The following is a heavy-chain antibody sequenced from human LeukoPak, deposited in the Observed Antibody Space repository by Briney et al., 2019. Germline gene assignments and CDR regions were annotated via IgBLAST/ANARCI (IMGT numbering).Heavy chain of an antibody. CDR2: IGTKGDT. V-gene: IGHV3-13*01. CDR1: GLSFSSYD. D-gene: IGHD4-17*01. Sequence: GGSLRLSCAASGLSFSSYDMHWVRQATGKGLERVSAIGTKGDTYYSDSVRGRFTISRENGKNSLYLQMNSLRAGDTAVYYCAREMSDTVTWGWYFDLWGRGTLVTVSS. J-gene: IGHJ2*01. CDR3: AREMSDTVTWGWYFDL.